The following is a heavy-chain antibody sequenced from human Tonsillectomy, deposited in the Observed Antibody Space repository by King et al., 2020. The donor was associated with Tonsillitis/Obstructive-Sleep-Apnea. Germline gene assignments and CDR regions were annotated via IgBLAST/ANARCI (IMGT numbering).Heavy chain of an antibody. V-gene: IGHV3-23*04. CDR3: AKLEGMVRGANNWFDP. D-gene: IGHD3-10*01. CDR1: GFTFSGYA. Sequence: VQLVESGGGLVQPGGSLRLSCAASGFTFSGYAMSWVRQAPGKGLEWVSAISGSGGSTYYADTVKGRFTISRDNSKNTLYLQMNSLRAEDTAVYYCAKLEGMVRGANNWFDPWGQGTLVTVSS. CDR2: ISGSGGST. J-gene: IGHJ5*02.